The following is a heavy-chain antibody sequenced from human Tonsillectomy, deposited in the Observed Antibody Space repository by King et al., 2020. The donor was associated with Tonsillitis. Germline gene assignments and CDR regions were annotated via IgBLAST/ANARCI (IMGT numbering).Heavy chain of an antibody. Sequence: QLQGSGPGLVKPSETLSLTCTVSGGSISSYYWSWIRQPPGKGLEWIGYIYYSGSTNYNPSLKSRVTISVDTSKNQFSLKLSSVTAADTAVYYCARGGPFGELIDYFDYWGQGTLVTVSS. CDR2: IYYSGST. CDR1: GGSISSYY. D-gene: IGHD3-10*01. CDR3: ARGGPFGELIDYFDY. V-gene: IGHV4-59*01. J-gene: IGHJ4*02.